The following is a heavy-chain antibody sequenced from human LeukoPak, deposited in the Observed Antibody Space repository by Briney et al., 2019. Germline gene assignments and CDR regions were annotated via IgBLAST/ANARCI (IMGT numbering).Heavy chain of an antibody. CDR3: AKARGSSVGWNAFDI. D-gene: IGHD6-6*01. CDR1: GFTLDNYA. V-gene: IGHV3-9*03. Sequence: GGSLRLSCAASGFTLDNYAMHWVRQPPGKGLEWVSGISWKSGNIVYADSVKGRFTISRDNATRSLYLQMNSLRAEVMALYYCAKARGSSVGWNAFDIWGQGTMVTVSS. J-gene: IGHJ3*02. CDR2: ISWKSGNI.